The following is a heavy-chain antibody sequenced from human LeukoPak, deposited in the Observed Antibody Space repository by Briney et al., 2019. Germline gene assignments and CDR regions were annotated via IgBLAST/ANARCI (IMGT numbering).Heavy chain of an antibody. CDR2: ITISTGII. CDR1: GFTFSDYN. D-gene: IGHD6-19*01. Sequence: GGSLRLSCAASGFTFSDYNMNWVRQAPGKGLEWVAYITISTGIIYYVDSVKGRFTISRDNAKNSLYLQMNSLRAEDTAVYYCASASTAVAVYYFDYWGQGTLVTVSS. CDR3: ASASTAVAVYYFDY. J-gene: IGHJ4*02. V-gene: IGHV3-48*04.